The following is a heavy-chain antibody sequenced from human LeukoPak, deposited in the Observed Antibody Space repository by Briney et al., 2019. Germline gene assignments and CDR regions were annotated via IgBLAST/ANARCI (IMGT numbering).Heavy chain of an antibody. J-gene: IGHJ4*02. CDR1: GFTVSTNY. V-gene: IGHV3-66*01. CDR2: IYSGGTT. D-gene: IGHD3-22*01. Sequence: GGSLRLSCAASGFTVSTNYLSWVRQAPGKGLGWVSVIYSGGTTHYADSAKGRFTISRDNSKNTLYLQMNSLRVEDTAVYYCARTYYYDSSGPDWGQETLVTVSS. CDR3: ARTYYYDSSGPD.